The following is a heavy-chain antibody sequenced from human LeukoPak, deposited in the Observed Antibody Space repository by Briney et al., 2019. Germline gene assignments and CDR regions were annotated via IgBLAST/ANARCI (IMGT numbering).Heavy chain of an antibody. Sequence: SVKVSCKASGGTFSSYAISWVRQAPGQGLEWMGGIIPIFGTANYAQKFQGRVTITVDESTSTAYMELGSLRSEDTAVYYCARASDIVVVVAATKGIGFPCDYWGQGTLVTVSS. CDR2: IIPIFGTA. D-gene: IGHD2-15*01. V-gene: IGHV1-69*01. CDR1: GGTFSSYA. CDR3: ARASDIVVVVAATKGIGFPCDY. J-gene: IGHJ4*02.